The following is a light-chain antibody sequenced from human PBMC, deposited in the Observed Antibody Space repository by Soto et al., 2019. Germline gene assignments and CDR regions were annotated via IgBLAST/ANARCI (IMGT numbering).Light chain of an antibody. V-gene: IGKV3-11*01. Sequence: EIVLTHSPATLSLSPWWRYTIYGRASQSVSLSLAWYQQKPGQAPRLLIYDASKRASGIPARFSGSGSGTDFTLTISSLEPEDFAVYYCQQRSEWPITFGQGTRLEI. CDR2: DAS. J-gene: IGKJ5*01. CDR1: QSVSLS. CDR3: QQRSEWPIT.